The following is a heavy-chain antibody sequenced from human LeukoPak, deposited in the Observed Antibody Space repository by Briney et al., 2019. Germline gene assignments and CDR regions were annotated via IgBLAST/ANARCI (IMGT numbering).Heavy chain of an antibody. V-gene: IGHV4-34*01. D-gene: IGHD2-2*01. CDR3: AVVPAASSYYFDY. J-gene: IGHJ4*02. CDR1: GGSFSGYY. CDR2: INHSGST. Sequence: SETLSLTCAVYGGSFSGYYWSWIRQPPGKGLEWIGEINHSGSTNYNPSLKSRVTISVDTSKNHFSLKLSSVTAADTAVYYCAVVPAASSYYFDYWGQGTLVTVSS.